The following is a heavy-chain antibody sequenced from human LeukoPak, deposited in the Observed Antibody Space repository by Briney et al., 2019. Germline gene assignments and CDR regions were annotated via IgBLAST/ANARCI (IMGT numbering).Heavy chain of an antibody. V-gene: IGHV3-7*01. CDR1: GFTFSGYW. J-gene: IGHJ5*02. Sequence: GGSLRLSCAASGFTFSGYWMSWVRQAPGKGLEWVANIKQDGSERYYVDSVKGRFTISRDNAKNSLFLQMNSLRAEDTAVYYCARDLSPGFRYYGSLFDPWGQGTLVTVSS. CDR3: ARDLSPGFRYYGSLFDP. D-gene: IGHD3-10*01. CDR2: IKQDGSER.